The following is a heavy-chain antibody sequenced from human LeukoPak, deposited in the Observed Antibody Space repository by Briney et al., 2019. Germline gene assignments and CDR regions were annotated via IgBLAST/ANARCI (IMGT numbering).Heavy chain of an antibody. V-gene: IGHV3-23*01. CDR2: VSGDDQRT. Sequence: GGSLTVSCAGSGFTFNKYALTRVRQAPGKGLQSAAAVSGDDQRTFYADSVKGRFTIFRDNSMNTLSLQMNSLRADDTALYYCAKEQDNLLLLSHFDAWGQGILVTVSA. CDR1: GFTFNKYA. D-gene: IGHD1-14*01. CDR3: AKEQDNLLLLSHFDA. J-gene: IGHJ4*02.